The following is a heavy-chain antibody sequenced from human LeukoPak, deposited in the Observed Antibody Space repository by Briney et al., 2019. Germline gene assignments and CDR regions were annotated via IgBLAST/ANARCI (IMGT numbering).Heavy chain of an antibody. D-gene: IGHD3-10*01. Sequence: GGSLRLSCAASGFTFSSYWMSWVRQAPGTGLEWVSYISSSSSTIYYADSVKGRFTISRDNAKNSLYLQMNSLRAEDTAVYYCARDVTMVRGVPLWGQGTLVTVSS. V-gene: IGHV3-48*01. CDR3: ARDVTMVRGVPL. CDR1: GFTFSSYW. J-gene: IGHJ4*02. CDR2: ISSSSSTI.